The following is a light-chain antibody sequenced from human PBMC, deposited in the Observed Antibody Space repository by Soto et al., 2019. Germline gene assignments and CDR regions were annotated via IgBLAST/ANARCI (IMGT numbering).Light chain of an antibody. V-gene: IGKV3-15*01. CDR1: QSVSSN. J-gene: IGKJ2*01. CDR3: QQYNNWPYT. Sequence: EIVMTQSPATLSVSPGERATLSCRASQSVSSNLAWYQQKPGQAPRLLIYGASTRATGIAARFSGSGSGTEFTLTISGLQSEDFAVYYCQQYNNWPYTFGQGNKLEIK. CDR2: GAS.